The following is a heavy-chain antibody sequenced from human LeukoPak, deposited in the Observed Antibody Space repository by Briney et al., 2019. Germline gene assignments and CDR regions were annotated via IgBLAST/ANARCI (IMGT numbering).Heavy chain of an antibody. Sequence: GASVKVSCKASGYTFTSYDINWVRQAPGQGLEWMGWINPNSGGTNYARKFQGRVTMTRDTSISTAYMELSRLRSDDTAMYYCARSSGWKYNIDYWGQGTLVTVSS. J-gene: IGHJ4*02. V-gene: IGHV1-2*02. CDR2: INPNSGGT. CDR3: ARSSGWKYNIDY. CDR1: GYTFTSYD. D-gene: IGHD6-19*01.